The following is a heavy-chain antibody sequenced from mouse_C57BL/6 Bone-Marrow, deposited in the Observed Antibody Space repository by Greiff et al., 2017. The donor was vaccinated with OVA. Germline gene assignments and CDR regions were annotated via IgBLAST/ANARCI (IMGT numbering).Heavy chain of an antibody. CDR1: GFTFSSYA. CDR3: ARDRGNWDQGFAY. J-gene: IGHJ3*01. D-gene: IGHD4-1*01. CDR2: ISDGGSYT. Sequence: EVQRVESGGGLVKPGGSLKLSCAASGFTFSSYAMSWVRQTPEKRLEWVATISDGGSYTYYPDNVKGRFTISRDNAKNNQYLQMSHLKSEDTAMYYCARDRGNWDQGFAYWGQGTLVTVSA. V-gene: IGHV5-4*01.